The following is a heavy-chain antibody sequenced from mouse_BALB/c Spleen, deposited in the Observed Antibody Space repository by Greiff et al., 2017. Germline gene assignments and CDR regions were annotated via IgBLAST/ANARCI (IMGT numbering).Heavy chain of an antibody. V-gene: IGHV5-17*02. CDR2: ISSGSSTI. CDR1: GFTFSSFG. D-gene: IGHD1-1*01. J-gene: IGHJ1*01. CDR3: ARGDYYGSSP. Sequence: DVMLVESGGGLVQPGGSRKLSCAASGFTFSSFGMHWVRQAPEKGLEWVAYISSGSSTIYYADTVKGRFTISRDNPKNTLFLQMTSLRSEDTAMYYGARGDYYGSSPGGAGTTVTVSS.